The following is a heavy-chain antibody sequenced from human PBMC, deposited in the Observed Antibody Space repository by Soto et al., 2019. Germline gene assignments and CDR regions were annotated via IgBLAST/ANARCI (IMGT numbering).Heavy chain of an antibody. V-gene: IGHV3-21*01. D-gene: IGHD3-3*01. CDR2: ISGRFSYI. J-gene: IGHJ4*02. CDR3: ARVLSEALHGIDY. CDR1: GFTFSSYT. Sequence: GGSLRLYCAASGFTFSSYTMNWVRQAPGKGLEWVSAISGRFSYIYYGDSVKGRFTISRDNAKNSLYLQMNSLRAEDTAVYYCARVLSEALHGIDYWRQGTLVTVSS.